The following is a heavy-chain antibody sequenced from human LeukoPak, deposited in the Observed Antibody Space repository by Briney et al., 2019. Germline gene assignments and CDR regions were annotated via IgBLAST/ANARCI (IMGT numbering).Heavy chain of an antibody. CDR2: IKQDGSEK. CDR1: GFTFSSYW. Sequence: GGSLRLSCAASGFTFSSYWMSWVRQAPGKGLEWVANIKQDGSEKYYVDSVKGRFTISRDNAKNSLYLQMNSLRAEDTAVYYCARGSLGFGDFDAFDIWAQGTMVTVSS. CDR3: ARGSLGFGDFDAFDI. D-gene: IGHD3-10*01. V-gene: IGHV3-7*01. J-gene: IGHJ3*02.